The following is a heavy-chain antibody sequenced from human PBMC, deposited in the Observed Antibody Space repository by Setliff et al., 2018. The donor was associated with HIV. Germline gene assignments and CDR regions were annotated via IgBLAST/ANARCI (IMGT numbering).Heavy chain of an antibody. CDR1: GGSIKSSSYY. CDR3: ARVPTSSWYVTTQRTKEYFHH. D-gene: IGHD6-13*01. Sequence: LSLTCTVSGGSIKSSSYYWGWIRQPPGRGLEWIGSIYYSGNTYYNPSLKSRVTISEDRSRNQFSLRLSSVTAADTAIYYCARVPTSSWYVTTQRTKEYFHHWGQGTLVTVSS. J-gene: IGHJ1*01. V-gene: IGHV4-39*07. CDR2: IYYSGNT.